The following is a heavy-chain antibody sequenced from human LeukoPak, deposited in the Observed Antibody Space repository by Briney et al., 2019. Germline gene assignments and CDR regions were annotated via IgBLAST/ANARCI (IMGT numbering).Heavy chain of an antibody. CDR2: ISGSGGST. CDR1: GFTFSSYA. D-gene: IGHD4-23*01. Sequence: GGSLRLSCAASGFTFSSYAMSWVRQAPGKGLEWVSAISGSGGSTYYADSVKGRFTISRDNSKNTLYLQMNSLRAEDTAVYYCAKDLDSSAVVTSGFDYWGQGTLVTVSS. CDR3: AKDLDSSAVVTSGFDY. V-gene: IGHV3-23*01. J-gene: IGHJ4*02.